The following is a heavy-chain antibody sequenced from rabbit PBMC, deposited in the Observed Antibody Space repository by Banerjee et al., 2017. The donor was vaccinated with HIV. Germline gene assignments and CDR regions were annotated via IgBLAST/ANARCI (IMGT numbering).Heavy chain of an antibody. Sequence: LTLSCKASGFDFSGFYMSWVRQAPGKGLEWIGIIYASEGSADYASWVNGRFTISSDSAQNTVDLQMNSLTAADTATYFCARYGRAWGWTRLDLWGQGTLVTVS. CDR2: IYASEGSA. J-gene: IGHJ3*01. CDR3: ARYGRAWGWTRLDL. CDR1: GFDFSGFY. V-gene: IGHV1S7*01. D-gene: IGHD4-1*01.